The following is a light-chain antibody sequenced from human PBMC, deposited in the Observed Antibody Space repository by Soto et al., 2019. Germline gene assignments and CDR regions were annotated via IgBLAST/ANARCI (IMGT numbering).Light chain of an antibody. Sequence: EIVLTQSPATLSLSPGERATLSCGASQSVSSSYLAWYQQKPGLAPRLLIYDASSRDTGIPDRFSGSGSGTDFTLTISRLEPEDFAVYYCQQFGQGTKVEIK. CDR1: QSVSSSY. CDR3: QQ. J-gene: IGKJ1*01. CDR2: DAS. V-gene: IGKV3D-20*01.